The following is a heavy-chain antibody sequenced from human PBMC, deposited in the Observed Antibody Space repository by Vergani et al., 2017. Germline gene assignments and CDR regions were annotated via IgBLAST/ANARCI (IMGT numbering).Heavy chain of an antibody. Sequence: EVQLEQSGAAVKKPGESLEISCKGSGYSFSRNWIAWVRERPGQGLEWMGMIYPGNSETRNNPSFRGQVTMSVDKSISTAYLQWSSLKASDSAMYYCARVYCLGMSCAGTDYFYHIDVWGKGTTVTVS. CDR2: IYPGNSET. CDR1: GYSFSRNW. V-gene: IGHV5-51*03. J-gene: IGHJ6*03. D-gene: IGHD3/OR15-3a*01. CDR3: ARVYCLGMSCAGTDYFYHIDV.